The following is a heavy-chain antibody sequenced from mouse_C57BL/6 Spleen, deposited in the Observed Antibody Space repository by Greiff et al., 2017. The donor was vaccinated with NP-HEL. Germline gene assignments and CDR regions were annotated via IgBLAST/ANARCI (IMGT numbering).Heavy chain of an antibody. V-gene: IGHV5-4*03. CDR2: ISDGGSYT. CDR1: GFTFSSYA. CDR3: ARGDDGYYDYAMDY. Sequence: DVMLVESGGGLVKPGGSLKLSCAASGFTFSSYAMSWVRQTPEKRLEWVATISDGGSYTYYPDNVKGRFTISRDNAKNNLYLQMSHLKSEDTAMYYCARGDDGYYDYAMDYWGQGTSVTVSS. D-gene: IGHD2-3*01. J-gene: IGHJ4*01.